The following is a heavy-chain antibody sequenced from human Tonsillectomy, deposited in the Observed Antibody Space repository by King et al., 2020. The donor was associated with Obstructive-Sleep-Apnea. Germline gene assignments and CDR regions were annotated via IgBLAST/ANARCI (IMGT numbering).Heavy chain of an antibody. D-gene: IGHD3-10*02. CDR3: ARVNIYYYYYGMDV. Sequence: VQLVESGGGVVQPGRSLRLSCAASGFTFSSYAMHWVRPAPGKGLEWVAGISYDGSNKYYADSVKGRFTISRDNSKNTLYLQMNSPRAEDTAVYYCARVNIYYYYYGMDVWGQGTTVTVSS. J-gene: IGHJ6*02. V-gene: IGHV3-30*04. CDR1: GFTFSSYA. CDR2: ISYDGSNK.